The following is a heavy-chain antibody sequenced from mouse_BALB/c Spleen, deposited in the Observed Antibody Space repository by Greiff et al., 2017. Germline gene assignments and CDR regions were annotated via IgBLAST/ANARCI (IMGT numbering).Heavy chain of an antibody. V-gene: IGHV1-82*01. CDR3: ARSKDVYYYVYYFDY. Sequence: QVQLQQSGPELVKPGASVKISCKASGYAFSSSWMNWVKQRPGQGLEWIGRIYPGDGDTNYNGKFKGKATLTADKSSSTAYMQLSSLTSVDSAVYFCARSKDVYYYVYYFDYWGQGTTLTVSS. D-gene: IGHD1-1*02. J-gene: IGHJ2*01. CDR2: IYPGDGDT. CDR1: GYAFSSSW.